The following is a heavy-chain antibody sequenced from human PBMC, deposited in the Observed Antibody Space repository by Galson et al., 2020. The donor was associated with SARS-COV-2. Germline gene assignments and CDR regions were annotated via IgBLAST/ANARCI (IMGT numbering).Heavy chain of an antibody. D-gene: IGHD3-9*01. CDR3: AGNTYDILTGYYNAFDN. J-gene: IGHJ3*02. CDR2: IDWDDDK. Sequence: SGPTLVKPTQTCTLTCTFPGFSLSTSGRCGSWIRQPPVKPLEWLALIDWDDDKYYRTSLKTRLTISKDTSKNQVVLTMTNMDPVDTATYYCAGNTYDILTGYYNAFDNWGQGTMVTVSA. CDR1: GFSLSTSGRC. V-gene: IGHV2-70*01.